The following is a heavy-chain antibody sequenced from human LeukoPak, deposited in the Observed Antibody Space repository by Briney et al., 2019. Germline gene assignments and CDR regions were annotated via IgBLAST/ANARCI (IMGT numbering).Heavy chain of an antibody. CDR1: GYTFTSYG. CDR3: AREIYYYDSSGYYYAPTPYFDY. V-gene: IGHV1-18*01. J-gene: IGHJ4*02. D-gene: IGHD3-22*01. CDR2: ISAYNGNT. Sequence: GASVKVSCKATGYTFTSYGISWVRQAPGQGLEWMGCISAYNGNTNYAQKLQGRVTMTTDTSTSTAYMELRSLRSDDTAVYYCAREIYYYDSSGYYYAPTPYFDYWGQGTLVTVSS.